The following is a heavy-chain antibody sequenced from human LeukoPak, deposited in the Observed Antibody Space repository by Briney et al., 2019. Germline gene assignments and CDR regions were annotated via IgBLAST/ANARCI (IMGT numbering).Heavy chain of an antibody. CDR3: ARGGGSYAGAFDI. CDR2: IYYSGST. J-gene: IGHJ3*02. CDR1: GGSISSYY. D-gene: IGHD1-26*01. V-gene: IGHV4-59*08. Sequence: SETLSLTCTVSGGSISSYYWSWIRQPPGKGLEWIGFIYYSGSTYYNPSLKSRVTISVDTSKNQFSLKLSSVTAADTAVYYCARGGGSYAGAFDIWGQGTMVTVSS.